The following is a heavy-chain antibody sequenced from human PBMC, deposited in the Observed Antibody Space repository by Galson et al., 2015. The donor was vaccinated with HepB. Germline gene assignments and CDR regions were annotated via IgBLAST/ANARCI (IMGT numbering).Heavy chain of an antibody. D-gene: IGHD3-10*01. Sequence: SLRLSCAASGFIFSDYYMSWIRQAPGKGLEWVSYISSSGSTIYYADSVKGRFTISRDNAKNSLYLQMNSLRAEDTAVYYCARAGTTMVQERNYYYYYYYMDVWGKGTTVTVSS. CDR1: GFIFSDYY. CDR3: ARAGTTMVQERNYYYYYYYMDV. CDR2: ISSSGSTI. J-gene: IGHJ6*03. V-gene: IGHV3-11*01.